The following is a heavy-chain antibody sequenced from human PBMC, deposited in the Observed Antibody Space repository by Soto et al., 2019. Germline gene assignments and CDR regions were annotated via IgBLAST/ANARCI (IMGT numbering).Heavy chain of an antibody. CDR3: ARDLRYCSGGSCYSPLLGY. CDR1: GGSISSYY. D-gene: IGHD2-15*01. J-gene: IGHJ4*02. CDR2: IYYSGST. V-gene: IGHV4-59*01. Sequence: PSETLSLTCTVSGGSISSYYWSWIRQPPGKGLEWIGYIYYSGSTNYNPSLKSRVTISVDTSKNQFSLKLSSVTAEDTAVYYCARDLRYCSGGSCYSPLLGYWGQGTLVTVSS.